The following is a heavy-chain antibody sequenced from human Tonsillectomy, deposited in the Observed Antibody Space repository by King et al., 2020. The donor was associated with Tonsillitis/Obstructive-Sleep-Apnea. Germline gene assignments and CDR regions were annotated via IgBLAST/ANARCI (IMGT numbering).Heavy chain of an antibody. V-gene: IGHV1-69*01. Sequence: QLVQSGAEVKKPGSSMKVSCKASGGTFSNYAISWVRQAPGQGLEWMGGMIPIFGTANYAQRFQGRVTITADESTSTAYMELSSLRSEDTAVYYCARVYCSPTSCYTGTDHYYYYMDVWGKGTTVTVSS. J-gene: IGHJ6*03. CDR1: GGTFSNYA. CDR2: MIPIFGTA. CDR3: ARVYCSPTSCYTGTDHYYYYMDV. D-gene: IGHD2-2*02.